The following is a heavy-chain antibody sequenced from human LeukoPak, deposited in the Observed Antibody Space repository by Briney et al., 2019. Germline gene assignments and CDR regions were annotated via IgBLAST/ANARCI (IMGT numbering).Heavy chain of an antibody. D-gene: IGHD5-18*01. Sequence: SETLSLTCTVSGGSISSYYWSWIRQPAGKGLEWIGRIYTSGSTNYNPSLKSRVTISVDTSKNQFSLKLSSVTAADTAVYYCARHEGYSYGSNDDAFDIWGQGTMVTVSS. J-gene: IGHJ3*02. CDR1: GGSISSYY. CDR3: ARHEGYSYGSNDDAFDI. CDR2: IYTSGST. V-gene: IGHV4-4*07.